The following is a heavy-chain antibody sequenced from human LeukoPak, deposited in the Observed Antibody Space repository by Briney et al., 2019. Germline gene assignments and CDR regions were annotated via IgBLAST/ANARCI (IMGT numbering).Heavy chain of an antibody. Sequence: SVTVSCKASGGTFSSYAISWVRQAPAQGLEWMGGIIPIFGTANYAQKFQGRVTITADESTSTAYMELSSLRSEDTAVYYCARVVQAFKRAFTGNWFDPWGQGTLVTVSS. CDR2: IIPIFGTA. J-gene: IGHJ5*02. CDR3: ARVVQAFKRAFTGNWFDP. CDR1: GGTFSSYA. V-gene: IGHV1-69*13. D-gene: IGHD3-10*01.